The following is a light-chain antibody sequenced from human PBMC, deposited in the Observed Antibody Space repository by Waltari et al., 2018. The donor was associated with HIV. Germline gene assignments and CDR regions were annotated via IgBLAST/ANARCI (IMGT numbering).Light chain of an antibody. J-gene: IGKJ5*01. Sequence: EIVLTQSPATRSLSPGERATLSSRASQSVSWLAWYQQKPGKAPSHLLYHASNRSAGIPASFSGSGSETDFSFTISSLEPQNFAVYYCQRRGNWPITFGQGTRLEI. CDR2: HAS. CDR1: QSVSW. CDR3: QRRGNWPIT. V-gene: IGKV3-11*01.